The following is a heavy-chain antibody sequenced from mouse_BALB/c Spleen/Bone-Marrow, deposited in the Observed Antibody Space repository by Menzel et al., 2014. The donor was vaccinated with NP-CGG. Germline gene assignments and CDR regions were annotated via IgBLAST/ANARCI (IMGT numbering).Heavy chain of an antibody. Sequence: VQLQQPGPELVKPGASVKISCKASGYTFTDYNMHWVKQSHGKSLEWIGYIYPYNGGTGYNQKFKSKATLTVDNSSSTAYMELRSLTSGDSAVYYCARRAGGWYFDVWGAGTTVTVSS. J-gene: IGHJ1*01. CDR3: ARRAGGWYFDV. V-gene: IGHV1S29*02. CDR2: IYPYNGGT. D-gene: IGHD3-1*01. CDR1: GYTFTDYN.